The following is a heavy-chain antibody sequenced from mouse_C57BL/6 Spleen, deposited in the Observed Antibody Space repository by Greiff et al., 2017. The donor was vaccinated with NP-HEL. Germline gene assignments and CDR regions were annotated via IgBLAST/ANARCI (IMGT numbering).Heavy chain of an antibody. D-gene: IGHD2-5*01. V-gene: IGHV1-82*01. CDR1: GYAFSSSW. J-gene: IGHJ1*03. CDR2: IYPGDGDT. Sequence: QVQLQQSGPELVKPGASVKISCKASGYAFSSSWMNWVKQRPGKGLEWIGRIYPGDGDTNYNGKFKGKATLTADKSSSTAYMQLSSLTSEDSAVYFCARVLYSNWYFDVWGTGTTVTVSS. CDR3: ARVLYSNWYFDV.